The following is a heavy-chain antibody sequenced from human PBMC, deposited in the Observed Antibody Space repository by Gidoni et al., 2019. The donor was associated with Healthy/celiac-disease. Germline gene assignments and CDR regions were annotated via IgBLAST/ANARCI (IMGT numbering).Heavy chain of an antibody. CDR1: GFTFSSYA. V-gene: IGHV3-23*01. CDR3: AKGNWRPKMATNIQH. J-gene: IGHJ1*01. Sequence: EVQLLESGGGLVQPGGSLRLSCAASGFTFSSYAMSWVRQAPGKGLEWVSAISGSGGSTYYADSVKGRFTISRDNSKNTLYLQMNSLRAEDTAVYYCAKGNWRPKMATNIQHWVQGTLVTVSS. CDR2: ISGSGGST. D-gene: IGHD5-12*01.